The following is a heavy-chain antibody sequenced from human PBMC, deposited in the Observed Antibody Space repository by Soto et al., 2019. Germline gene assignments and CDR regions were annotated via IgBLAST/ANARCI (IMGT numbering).Heavy chain of an antibody. V-gene: IGHV3-23*01. CDR3: ATISDRGIAAALDP. Sequence: PGGSLRLSCVASTFTFTDYAMSWVRQAPGEGLEWVSGISGSGGTTYYAESVKGRFSISRDNSKNTLYLHLNNLRVEDTAIYYCATISDRGIAAALDPWGQGTLVIVSS. CDR1: TFTFTDYA. CDR2: ISGSGGTT. J-gene: IGHJ5*02. D-gene: IGHD6-13*01.